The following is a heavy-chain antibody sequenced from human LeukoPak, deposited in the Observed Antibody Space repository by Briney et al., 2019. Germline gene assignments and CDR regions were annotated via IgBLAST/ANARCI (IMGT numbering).Heavy chain of an antibody. CDR1: GFTFSSYG. J-gene: IGHJ4*02. V-gene: IGHV3-30*02. CDR3: AKDPSWSSGYYSYFDY. CDR2: IRYDGSNK. D-gene: IGHD3-22*01. Sequence: PGGSLRLSCAASGFTFSSYGMHWVRQAPGKGLEGVAFIRYDGSNKYYADSVKGRFTISRDNSKNTLYLQMNSLRAEDTAVYYCAKDPSWSSGYYSYFDYWGQGTLVTVSS.